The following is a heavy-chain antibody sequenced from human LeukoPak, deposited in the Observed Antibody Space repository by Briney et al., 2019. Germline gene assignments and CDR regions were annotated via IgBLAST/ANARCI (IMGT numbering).Heavy chain of an antibody. CDR2: IRSDGRIT. J-gene: IGHJ4*02. CDR3: VKDSRMAAVGKFDS. V-gene: IGHV3-74*03. D-gene: IGHD6-13*01. Sequence: GGSLRLSCAASGFTFSGYWMHWVRQGPGKGLVWVSGIRSDGRITMYADSVKGRFSISRDNSKNTLYLQMSRLGAEDTAVYYCVKDSRMAAVGKFDSWGQGTLVTVSS. CDR1: GFTFSGYW.